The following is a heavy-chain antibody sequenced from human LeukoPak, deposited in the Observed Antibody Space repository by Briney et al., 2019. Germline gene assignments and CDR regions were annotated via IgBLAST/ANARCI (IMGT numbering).Heavy chain of an antibody. CDR3: ARDVTVVVVAAGFDY. Sequence: GGSLRLSCAASGFTFSDYYMSWIRQAPGKGLEWVSYISSSGSTIYYADSVKGRFTISRDNAKNSLYLQMNSLRAEDTAVYYCARDVTVVVVAAGFDYWGQGTLVTVSS. V-gene: IGHV3-11*01. CDR2: ISSSGSTI. D-gene: IGHD2-15*01. J-gene: IGHJ4*02. CDR1: GFTFSDYY.